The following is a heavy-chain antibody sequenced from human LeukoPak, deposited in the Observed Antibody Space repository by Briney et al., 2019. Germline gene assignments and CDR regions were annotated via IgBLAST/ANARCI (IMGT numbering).Heavy chain of an antibody. J-gene: IGHJ6*02. Sequence: GASVKVSCKASGNTFTNYGFSWVRQAPGQGLEWMGWISAYNGNTNYTQKLQGRVTMTTDAPTSTAYMELRSLRSDDTAVYNCARGAREQQPDYYYGLDVWGQGTTVTVSS. V-gene: IGHV1-18*01. CDR2: ISAYNGNT. CDR1: GNTFTNYG. D-gene: IGHD6-13*01. CDR3: ARGAREQQPDYYYGLDV.